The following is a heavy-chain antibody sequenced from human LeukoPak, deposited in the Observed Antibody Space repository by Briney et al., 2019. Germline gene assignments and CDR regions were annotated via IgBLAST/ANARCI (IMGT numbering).Heavy chain of an antibody. J-gene: IGHJ4*02. D-gene: IGHD6-13*01. V-gene: IGHV3-23*01. CDR1: GFTFSTYA. Sequence: TGGSLRLSCAASGFTFSTYAMSWVRQAPGKGLEWVSTISGTGEYTFYADSVKGRFTISRDNSKNTVYLQMNSLRADDTAVYYCAKRGIAAAASFDYWGQGTLVTVSS. CDR2: ISGTGEYT. CDR3: AKRGIAAAASFDY.